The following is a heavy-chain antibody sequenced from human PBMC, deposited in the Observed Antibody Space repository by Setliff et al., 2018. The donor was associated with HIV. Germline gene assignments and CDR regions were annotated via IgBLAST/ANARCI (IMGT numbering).Heavy chain of an antibody. J-gene: IGHJ1*01. V-gene: IGHV4-39*02. CDR3: ARGGYSYGFGRHRAYFQY. Sequence: PSETLSLTCTVSGGSISSDAYYWGWIRQPPGKGLEWIGTIYYSGTTYYNPSLMSRVTISVDTSKSHFSLRLSSVTAADTAVFYCARGGYSYGFGRHRAYFQYWGQGTQVTVSS. CDR2: IYYSGTT. D-gene: IGHD5-18*01. CDR1: GGSISSDAYY.